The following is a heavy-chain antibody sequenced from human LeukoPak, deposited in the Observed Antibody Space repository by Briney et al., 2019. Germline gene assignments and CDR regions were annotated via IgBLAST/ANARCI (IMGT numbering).Heavy chain of an antibody. D-gene: IGHD6-13*01. CDR3: AKGKQQLVRNWFDP. CDR2: ISGSGGST. V-gene: IGHV3-23*01. Sequence: GGSLRLSCAASGFTFSSYAMSWVRQAPGKGLEWVSAISGSGGSTYYAESVKGRFTISRDNSENTLYLQMNSLRAEDTAVYYCAKGKQQLVRNWFDPWGQGTLVTVSS. J-gene: IGHJ5*02. CDR1: GFTFSSYA.